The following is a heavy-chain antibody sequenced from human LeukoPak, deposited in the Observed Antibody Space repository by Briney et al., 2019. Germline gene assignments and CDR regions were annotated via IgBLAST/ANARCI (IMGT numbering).Heavy chain of an antibody. D-gene: IGHD2-2*01. V-gene: IGHV1-18*01. Sequence: GASVKVSCKASGYTFTSYGISWVRQAPGQGLEWMGWISAYNGNTNYAQKLQGRVTMTTDTSTSTAYMELRSLRSDDTAVYYCARDPPEVLVVPAANDYWGQGTLVTVSS. CDR2: ISAYNGNT. CDR1: GYTFTSYG. CDR3: ARDPPEVLVVPAANDY. J-gene: IGHJ4*02.